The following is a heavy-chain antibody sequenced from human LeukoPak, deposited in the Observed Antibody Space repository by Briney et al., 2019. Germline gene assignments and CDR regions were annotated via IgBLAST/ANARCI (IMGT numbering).Heavy chain of an antibody. CDR3: ATYIVGATQA. CDR2: INHSGST. Sequence: SETLSLTCAVYGGSFSGYYWSWIRQPPGKGLEWTGEINHSGSTNYNPSLKSRVTISVDTSKNKFSLKLSSVTAADTAVYYCATYIVGATQAWGQGTLVTVSS. D-gene: IGHD1-26*01. V-gene: IGHV4-34*01. J-gene: IGHJ5*02. CDR1: GGSFSGYY.